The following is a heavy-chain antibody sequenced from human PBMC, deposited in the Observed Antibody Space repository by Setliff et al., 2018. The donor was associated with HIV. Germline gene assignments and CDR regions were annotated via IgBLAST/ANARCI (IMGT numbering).Heavy chain of an antibody. J-gene: IGHJ4*02. V-gene: IGHV5-51*01. CDR1: GYSFVSYW. CDR2: VYPPDSET. Sequence: GESLKISCQGFGYSFVSYWIGWVRHRPGKGLEWMAIVYPPDSETVYSPSFQGQVTISVDNSISTTFLQWSSLRASDTATYFCVRHITNPRWAYFDYWGQGTPVTVSS. D-gene: IGHD1-20*01. CDR3: VRHITNPRWAYFDY.